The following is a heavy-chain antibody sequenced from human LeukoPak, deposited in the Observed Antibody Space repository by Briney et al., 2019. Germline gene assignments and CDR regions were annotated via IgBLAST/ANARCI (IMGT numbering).Heavy chain of an antibody. CDR1: GGTFSSYA. J-gene: IGHJ4*02. D-gene: IGHD3-22*01. CDR3: ARTSYDSSAYRSDY. CDR2: MNPNSGNT. Sequence: ASVKVSCKASGGTFSSYAISWVRQATGQGLEWMGWMNPNSGNTGYAQKFQGRVTITRNTSISTAYMELSSLRSEDTAVYYCARTSYDSSAYRSDYWGQGTLVTVSS. V-gene: IGHV1-8*03.